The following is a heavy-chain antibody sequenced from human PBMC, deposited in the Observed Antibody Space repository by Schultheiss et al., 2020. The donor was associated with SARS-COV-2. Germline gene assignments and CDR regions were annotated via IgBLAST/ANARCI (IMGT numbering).Heavy chain of an antibody. J-gene: IGHJ4*02. CDR3: ASWGPAYCSGGSCYPVFDY. V-gene: IGHV3-21*01. CDR1: GFTVSSDY. Sequence: GGSLRLSCAASGFTVSSDYMSCVRQAPGKGLQWVSRISSSGDGTYYADSVKGRFTISRDNAKNSLYLQMNSLRAEDTAVYYCASWGPAYCSGGSCYPVFDYWGQGTLVTVSS. CDR2: ISSSGDGT. D-gene: IGHD2-15*01.